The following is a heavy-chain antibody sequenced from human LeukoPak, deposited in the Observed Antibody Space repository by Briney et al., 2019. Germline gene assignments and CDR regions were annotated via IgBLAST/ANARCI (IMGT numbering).Heavy chain of an antibody. V-gene: IGHV3-7*04. CDR2: IKQDGSEE. CDR1: GFTFINSR. D-gene: IGHD2-15*01. J-gene: IGHJ4*02. CDR3: ARGGYSSFEH. Sequence: GGSLRLSCAASGFTFINSRMNWVRQAPGKGLEWVASIKQDGSEEYYVDSVKGRFTISRENAKNSLYLQLSSLRAEDTAVYYCARGGYSSFEHWGQGTLVTVSS.